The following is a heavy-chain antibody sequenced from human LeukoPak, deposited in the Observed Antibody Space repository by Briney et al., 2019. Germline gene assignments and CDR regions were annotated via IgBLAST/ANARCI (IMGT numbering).Heavy chain of an antibody. D-gene: IGHD5-18*01. CDR2: ISSNGRGT. J-gene: IGHJ4*02. CDR3: VIVDVDTTTVVKGGNY. V-gene: IGHV3-64D*06. Sequence: PGGSLRLSCSASGFTFSNYAMFWVRQAPGKGLEYLSAISSNGRGTYYADSVKGRFTISRDNSKNTLYLQMSSLTTEDTAVYYCVIVDVDTTTVVKGGNYWGQGTLVTVSS. CDR1: GFTFSNYA.